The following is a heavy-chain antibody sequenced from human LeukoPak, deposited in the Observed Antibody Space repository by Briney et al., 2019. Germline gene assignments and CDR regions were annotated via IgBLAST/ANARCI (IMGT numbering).Heavy chain of an antibody. CDR3: ARQGGDYPGYFDY. Sequence: SETLSLTCAVYGGSFSGYYWSWIRQPPGKGLEWIGSIYYSGSTYYNPSLKSRVTISVDTSKNQFSLKLSSVTAADTAVYYCARQGGDYPGYFDYWGQGTLVTVSS. CDR1: GGSFSGYY. J-gene: IGHJ4*02. V-gene: IGHV4-34*01. D-gene: IGHD4-17*01. CDR2: IYYSGST.